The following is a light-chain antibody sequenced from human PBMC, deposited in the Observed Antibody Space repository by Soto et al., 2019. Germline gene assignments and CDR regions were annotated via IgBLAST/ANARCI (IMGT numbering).Light chain of an antibody. CDR2: KAS. CDR3: KLWET. Sequence: DIQMTQSPSTLSASVGDRVTITCRASQSISSWLAWYQQKPGKAPKLLIYKASSLESGVPSRFSGSGSGTEFTLTISSLKPDDFATYHCKLWETFGQGTKVEI. CDR1: QSISSW. V-gene: IGKV1-5*03. J-gene: IGKJ1*01.